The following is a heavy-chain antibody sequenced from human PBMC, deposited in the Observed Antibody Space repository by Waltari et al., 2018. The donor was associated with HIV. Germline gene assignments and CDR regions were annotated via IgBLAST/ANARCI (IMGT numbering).Heavy chain of an antibody. CDR1: GGSIRTHTYY. Sequence: QLHLLESGPGLVKPSETLSLTCSVSGGSIRTHTYYWAWIRQSQGKGLEWIGTIYYDGSTYYNPSLESRVTISVDTSKSQFSLRLTSVTAADTAVYFCARERGGYYGSGTYPGGAMNVWGQGTTVIVSS. D-gene: IGHD3-10*01. CDR3: ARERGGYYGSGTYPGGAMNV. CDR2: IYYDGST. V-gene: IGHV4-39*07. J-gene: IGHJ6*02.